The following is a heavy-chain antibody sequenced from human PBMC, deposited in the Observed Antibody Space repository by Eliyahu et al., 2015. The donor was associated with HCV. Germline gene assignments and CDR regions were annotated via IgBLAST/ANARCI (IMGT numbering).Heavy chain of an antibody. V-gene: IGHV5-51*01. D-gene: IGHD6-19*01. CDR3: ARHEAYSSGWYGGDY. CDR2: IYPGDSDT. J-gene: IGHJ4*02. Sequence: EVQLVQSGAXVKKPGESLKISCXGXGXXFTSYWIGWGXQMPGKGLEWMGIIYPGDSDTRYSPSFQGQVTISADKSISTAYLQWSSLKASDTAMYYCARHEAYSSGWYGGDYWGQGTLVTVSS. CDR1: GXXFTSYW.